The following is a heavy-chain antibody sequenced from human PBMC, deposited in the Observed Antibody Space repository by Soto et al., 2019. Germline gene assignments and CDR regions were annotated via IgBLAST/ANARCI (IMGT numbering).Heavy chain of an antibody. V-gene: IGHV3-73*01. CDR3: TRLISAAQDY. CDR2: IRDRAYNYAT. Sequence: GGSLRLSCEASGFVFKDSSIHWVRQASGKGLEWVGRIRDRAYNYATAYAASVKGRFTISRDDSNNKAYLQMDSLKTEDTAIYYCTRLISAAQDYWGQGPLVTVSS. D-gene: IGHD3-10*01. CDR1: GFVFKDSS. J-gene: IGHJ4*02.